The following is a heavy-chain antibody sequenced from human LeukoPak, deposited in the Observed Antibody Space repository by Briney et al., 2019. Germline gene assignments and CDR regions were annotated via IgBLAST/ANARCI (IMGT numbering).Heavy chain of an antibody. CDR2: INPNSGGT. V-gene: IGHV1-2*02. D-gene: IGHD2-15*01. J-gene: IGHJ4*02. CDR1: GFTFSNYY. CDR3: ARVVGYFDY. Sequence: ASVKVSCKASGFTFSNYYLHWVRQAPGQGLEWMGWINPNSGGTNYAQKFQGRVTMTRDTSISTAYMELSRLRSDDTAVYYCARVVGYFDYWGQGTLVTVSS.